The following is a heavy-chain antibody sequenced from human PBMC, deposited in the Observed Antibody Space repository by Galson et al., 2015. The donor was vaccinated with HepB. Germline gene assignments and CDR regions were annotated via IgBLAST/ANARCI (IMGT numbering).Heavy chain of an antibody. V-gene: IGHV1-2*02. CDR3: ARGVGATTEVFDY. D-gene: IGHD1-26*01. Sequence: SVKVSCKASGYTFTGYYMHWVRQAPGQGLEWMGWINPNSGGTNYAQKFQGRVTMTRDTSISTAYMELSRLRSDDTAVYYCARGVGATTEVFDYWGQGTLVTVSS. CDR2: INPNSGGT. CDR1: GYTFTGYY. J-gene: IGHJ4*02.